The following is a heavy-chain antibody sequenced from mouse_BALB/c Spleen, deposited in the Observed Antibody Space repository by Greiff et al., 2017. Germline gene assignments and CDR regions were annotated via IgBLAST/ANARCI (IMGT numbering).Heavy chain of an antibody. Sequence: EVQGVESGGGLVKPGGSLKLSCAASGFTFSDYYMYWVRQTPEKRLEWVATISDGGSYTYYPDSVKGRFTISRDNAKNNLYLQMSSLKSEDTAMYYCARESMITYAMDYGGQGTSVTVSS. V-gene: IGHV5-4*02. CDR2: ISDGGSYT. D-gene: IGHD2-4*01. J-gene: IGHJ4*01. CDR1: GFTFSDYY. CDR3: ARESMITYAMDY.